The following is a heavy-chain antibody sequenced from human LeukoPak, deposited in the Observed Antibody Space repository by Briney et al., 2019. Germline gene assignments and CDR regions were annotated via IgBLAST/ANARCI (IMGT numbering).Heavy chain of an antibody. D-gene: IGHD3-16*01. J-gene: IGHJ4*02. Sequence: AGGSLRLSCAASGFTFDDYTMHWVRQAPGKGLEWVSLIRWDGGSTYYADSVKGRFTISRDNAKNSLYLQMNSLRAEDTAVYYCARDQGGLGYWGQGTLVTVSS. CDR2: IRWDGGST. CDR1: GFTFDDYT. CDR3: ARDQGGLGY. V-gene: IGHV3-43*01.